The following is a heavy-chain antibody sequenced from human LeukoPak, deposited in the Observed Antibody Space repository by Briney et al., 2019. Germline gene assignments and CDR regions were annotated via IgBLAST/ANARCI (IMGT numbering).Heavy chain of an antibody. CDR2: MNPNSGNT. D-gene: IGHD3-22*01. CDR3: ARDDSSGYYLHYDY. J-gene: IGHJ4*02. Sequence: ASVKVPCKASGYTFTSYDINWVRQATGQGLEWMGWMNPNSGNTGYAQKFQGRVTMTRNTSISTAYMELSSLRSEDTAVYYCARDDSSGYYLHYDYWGQGTLVTVSS. CDR1: GYTFTSYD. V-gene: IGHV1-8*01.